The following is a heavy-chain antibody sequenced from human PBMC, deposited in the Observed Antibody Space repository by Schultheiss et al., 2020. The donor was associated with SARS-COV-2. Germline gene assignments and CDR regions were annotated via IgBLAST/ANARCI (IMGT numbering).Heavy chain of an antibody. J-gene: IGHJ4*02. CDR2: IYYSGST. D-gene: IGHD3-9*01. CDR1: GGSISSYY. Sequence: SETLSLTCTVSGGSISSYYWSWIRQPPGKGLEWIGYIYYSGSTNYNPSLKSRVTISVDTSKNQFSLKLSSVTAADTAVYYCARAVILPGGYYFDYWGQGTLVTVSS. V-gene: IGHV4-59*12. CDR3: ARAVILPGGYYFDY.